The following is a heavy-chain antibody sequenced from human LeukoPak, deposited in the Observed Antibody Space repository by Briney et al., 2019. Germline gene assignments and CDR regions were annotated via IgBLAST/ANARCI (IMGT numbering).Heavy chain of an antibody. CDR2: IYYSGST. D-gene: IGHD3-9*01. CDR3: ARSVRDDILTGFDY. Sequence: SETLSLTCTVSGGSISSYYWSWIRQPPGKGLERIGYIYYSGSTNYNPSLKSRVTISVDTSKNQFSLKLSSVTAADTAVYYCARSVRDDILTGFDYWGQGTLVTVSS. J-gene: IGHJ4*02. V-gene: IGHV4-59*01. CDR1: GGSISSYY.